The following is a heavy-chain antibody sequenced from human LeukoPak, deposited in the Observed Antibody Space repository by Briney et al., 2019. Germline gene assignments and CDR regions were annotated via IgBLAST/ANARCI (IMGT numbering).Heavy chain of an antibody. CDR1: GYTFTSYD. D-gene: IGHD3-9*01. CDR2: MNPNSGNT. V-gene: IGHV1-8*01. Sequence: ASVKVSCKASGYTFTSYDINWVRQATGQGLEWMGWMNPNSGNTGYAQKFQGRVTMTRNTSISTAYMELSSLRSEDTAVYYCARCLVDYDILTGYFYYYGMDVWGQGTTVTVSS. J-gene: IGHJ6*02. CDR3: ARCLVDYDILTGYFYYYGMDV.